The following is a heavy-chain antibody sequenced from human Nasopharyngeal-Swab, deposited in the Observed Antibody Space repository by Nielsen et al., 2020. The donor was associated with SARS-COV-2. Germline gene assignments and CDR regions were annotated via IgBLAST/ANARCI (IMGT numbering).Heavy chain of an antibody. CDR3: ARGRKQQLVLRWFDP. V-gene: IGHV4-31*02. CDR2: IYYSGST. J-gene: IGHJ5*02. Sequence: WIRQPPGKGLEWIGYIYYSGSTYYNPSPKSRVTISVDTSKNQFSLKLSSVTAADTAVYYCARGRKQQLVLRWFDPWGQGTLVTVSS. D-gene: IGHD6-13*01.